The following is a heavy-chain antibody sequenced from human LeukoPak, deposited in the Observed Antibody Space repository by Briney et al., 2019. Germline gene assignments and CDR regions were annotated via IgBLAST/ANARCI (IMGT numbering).Heavy chain of an antibody. V-gene: IGHV2-5*01. Sequence: KVSGPTLVNPTQTLTLTCTFSGFSLSTSGMAVGWIRQPPGKALEWLALIYWNDDKRYSPSLKSRLTISKDTSKNQVVLTMTNMDPVDTATYFCARIPSLRGHRAIDYWGQGTLVTVSS. D-gene: IGHD3-10*01. CDR2: IYWNDDK. J-gene: IGHJ4*02. CDR3: ARIPSLRGHRAIDY. CDR1: GFSLSTSGMA.